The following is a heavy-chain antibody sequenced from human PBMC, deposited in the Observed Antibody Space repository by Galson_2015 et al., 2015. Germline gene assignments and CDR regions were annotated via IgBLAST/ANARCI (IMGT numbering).Heavy chain of an antibody. CDR1: GFTFSSYG. J-gene: IGHJ6*02. Sequence: SLRLSCAASGFTFSSYGMHWVRQAPGKGLEWVAVISYDGSNKYYADSVKGRFTISRDNSKNTLYLQMNSLRAEGTAVYYCAKDLQGSSGDNYYYYGLDVWGQGTTVTVSS. CDR2: ISYDGSNK. D-gene: IGHD6-19*01. V-gene: IGHV3-30*18. CDR3: AKDLQGSSGDNYYYYGLDV.